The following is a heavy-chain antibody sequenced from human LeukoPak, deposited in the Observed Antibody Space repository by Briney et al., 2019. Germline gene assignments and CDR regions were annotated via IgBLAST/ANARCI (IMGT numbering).Heavy chain of an antibody. CDR2: IYYSGST. CDR1: GGSISSGDYY. Sequence: PSETLSLTCTVSGGSISSGDYYWSWIRQPPGKGLEWIGYIYYSGSTYYNPSLKSRVAISVDTSKNQFSLKLSSVTAADTAVYYCARGRYDFLTGYQYLNYWGQGTLVTVSS. J-gene: IGHJ4*02. V-gene: IGHV4-30-4*01. D-gene: IGHD3-9*01. CDR3: ARGRYDFLTGYQYLNY.